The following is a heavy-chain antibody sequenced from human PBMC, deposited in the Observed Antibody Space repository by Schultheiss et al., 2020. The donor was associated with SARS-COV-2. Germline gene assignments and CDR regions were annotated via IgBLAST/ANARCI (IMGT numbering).Heavy chain of an antibody. V-gene: IGHV3-48*01. CDR1: GFTFSSYW. Sequence: GGSLRLSCAASGFTFSSYWMHWVRQAPGKGLEWVSYISSSGSTIYYADSVKGRFTISRDNSKNTLYLQMNSLRAEDTAVYYCTSSIPSGSPDYWGQGTLVTVSS. D-gene: IGHD1-26*01. CDR3: TSSIPSGSPDY. J-gene: IGHJ4*02. CDR2: ISSSGSTI.